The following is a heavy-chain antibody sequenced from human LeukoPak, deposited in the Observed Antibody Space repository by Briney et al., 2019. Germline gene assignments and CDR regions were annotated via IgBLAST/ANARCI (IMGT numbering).Heavy chain of an antibody. D-gene: IGHD4-23*01. CDR2: ISSSGGST. J-gene: IGHJ4*02. CDR1: GFTFSSYA. Sequence: PGGSLRLSCAASGFTFSSYALTWVRQSSGKGLEYVSVISSSGGSTYYADSVKGRLTISRDNSENTLYLGMNSLRLEDSAVYYCAKVRRWSHFDYWGQGTLVTVSS. V-gene: IGHV3-23*01. CDR3: AKVRRWSHFDY.